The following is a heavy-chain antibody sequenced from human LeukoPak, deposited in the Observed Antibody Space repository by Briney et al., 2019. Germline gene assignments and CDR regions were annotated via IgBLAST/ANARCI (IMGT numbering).Heavy chain of an antibody. CDR3: ARVGFYDSSGYLHYYFDY. V-gene: IGHV6-1*01. CDR1: GDSVSSNSAA. D-gene: IGHD3-22*01. CDR2: TYYRSKWYN. J-gene: IGHJ4*02. Sequence: SQILSLTCAISGDSVSSNSAAWNWIRQSPSRGLEWLGRTYYRSKWYNDYAVSVKSRITINPDTSKNQFSLQLNSVTPEDTAVYYCARVGFYDSSGYLHYYFDYWGQGTLVTVSS.